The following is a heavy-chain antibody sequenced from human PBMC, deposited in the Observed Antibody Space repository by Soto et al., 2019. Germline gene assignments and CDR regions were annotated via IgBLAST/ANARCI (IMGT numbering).Heavy chain of an antibody. J-gene: IGHJ3*02. Sequence: QPGGSLRLSCAASGFTFSSYWMSWVRQAPGKGLEWVANIKQDESEKYYVDSVKGRFTISRDNAKNSLYLQMNSLRAEDTAVYYCARVRELPAARPGAFDIWGQGTMVTVSS. CDR3: ARVRELPAARPGAFDI. CDR1: GFTFSSYW. D-gene: IGHD2-2*01. V-gene: IGHV3-7*01. CDR2: IKQDESEK.